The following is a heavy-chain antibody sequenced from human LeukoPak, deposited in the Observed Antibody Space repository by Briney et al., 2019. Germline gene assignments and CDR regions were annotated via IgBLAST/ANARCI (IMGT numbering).Heavy chain of an antibody. CDR1: GFTFSSYA. V-gene: IGHV3-23*01. CDR3: AKVRDSGSYTYYSFGMDV. Sequence: PGGSLRLSCAASGFTFSSYAMSWVRQAPGKGLEWVSVISGNGGSTYYADSAKGRFTISRDNSKNTLYLQMNSLRAEDTAVYYCAKVRDSGSYTYYSFGMDVWGQGTTATISS. J-gene: IGHJ6*02. D-gene: IGHD1-26*01. CDR2: ISGNGGST.